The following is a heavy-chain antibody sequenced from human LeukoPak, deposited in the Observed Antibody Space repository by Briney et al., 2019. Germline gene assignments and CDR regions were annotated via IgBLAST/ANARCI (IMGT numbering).Heavy chain of an antibody. CDR3: ARAPYCSSTSCYPRGYYYYYGMDV. CDR1: GYTFTSYG. Sequence: ASVKVSCKAFGYTFTSYGISWVRQAPGQGLEWMGWISAYNGNTNYAQKLQGRVTMTTDTSTSTAYMELRSLRSDDTAVYYCARAPYCSSTSCYPRGYYYYYGMDVWGQGTTVTVS. J-gene: IGHJ6*02. CDR2: ISAYNGNT. D-gene: IGHD2-2*01. V-gene: IGHV1-18*01.